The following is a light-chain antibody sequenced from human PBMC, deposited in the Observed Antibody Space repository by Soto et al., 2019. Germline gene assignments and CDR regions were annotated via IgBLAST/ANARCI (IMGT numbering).Light chain of an antibody. CDR1: QSISTY. V-gene: IGKV3-11*01. Sequence: EIVMTQSPATLSVSPGERATLSCRASQSISTYLAWYQQKPGRAPRLLIYDASNRATGIPARFSGSGSGTGFTLTISSLEPEDFAVYYCQQRSNWPITFGQGTRLEIK. J-gene: IGKJ5*01. CDR3: QQRSNWPIT. CDR2: DAS.